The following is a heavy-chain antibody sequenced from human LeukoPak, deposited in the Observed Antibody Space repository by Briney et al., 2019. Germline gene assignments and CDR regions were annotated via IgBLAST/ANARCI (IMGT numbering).Heavy chain of an antibody. D-gene: IGHD1-7*01. CDR1: GFTFSSYW. J-gene: IGHJ5*02. Sequence: GGSLRLSCAASGFTFSSYWMSWVRQAPGRGLQWVANIKQDGSEKYFVDSVKGRFTISRDNAKNSLYLQMNSLRADDTAVYYCARSGITKGWFDPRGQGTLVTVSA. V-gene: IGHV3-7*01. CDR2: IKQDGSEK. CDR3: ARSGITKGWFDP.